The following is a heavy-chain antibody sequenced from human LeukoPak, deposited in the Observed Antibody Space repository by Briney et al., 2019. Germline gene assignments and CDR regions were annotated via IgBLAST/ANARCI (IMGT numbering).Heavy chain of an antibody. D-gene: IGHD2-2*01. CDR2: IYYSGST. CDR3: ARVVVQNAFDI. CDR1: GGSISSYY. J-gene: IGHJ3*02. V-gene: IGHV4-59*08. Sequence: PSETLSLTCTASGGSISSYYWSWIRQPPGKGLEWVGYIYYSGSTNYNPSLKSRVTISVDTSKNQFSLKLSSVTAADTAVYYCARVVVQNAFDIWGQGTMVTVSS.